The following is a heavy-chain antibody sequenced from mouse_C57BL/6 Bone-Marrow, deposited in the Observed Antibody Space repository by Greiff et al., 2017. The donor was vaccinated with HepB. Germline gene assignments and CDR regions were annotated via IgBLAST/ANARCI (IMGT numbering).Heavy chain of an antibody. CDR1: GFTFSDYG. D-gene: IGHD1-1*01. Sequence: VQLQQSGGGLVKPGGSLKLSCAASGFTFSDYGMHWVRQAPEKGLEWVAYISSGSSTIYYADTVKGRFTISRDNAKNTLFLQMTSLRSEDPAMYYCARPLYYYGSSYRAWFAYWGQGTLVTVSA. V-gene: IGHV5-17*01. CDR3: ARPLYYYGSSYRAWFAY. J-gene: IGHJ3*01. CDR2: ISSGSSTI.